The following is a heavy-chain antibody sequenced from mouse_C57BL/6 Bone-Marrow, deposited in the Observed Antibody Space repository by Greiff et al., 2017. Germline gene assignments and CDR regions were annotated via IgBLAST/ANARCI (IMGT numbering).Heavy chain of an antibody. CDR2: IYPRSGNT. V-gene: IGHV1-81*01. J-gene: IGHJ3*01. Sequence: VKLQESGAELARPGASVKLSCKASGYTFTSYGISWVKQRTGQGLEWIGEIYPRSGNTYSNEKFKGKATLTADKSSSTAYMELRRLTSEDSAVYFCAREGYYGSSYSWFAYWGQGTLVTVSA. CDR3: AREGYYGSSYSWFAY. CDR1: GYTFTSYG. D-gene: IGHD1-1*01.